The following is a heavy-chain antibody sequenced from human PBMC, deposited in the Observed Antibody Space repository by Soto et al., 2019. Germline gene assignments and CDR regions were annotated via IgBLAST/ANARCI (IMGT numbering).Heavy chain of an antibody. Sequence: GGSLRLSCAASGFTFSNAWMSWVRQAPGKGLEWVGRIKSKTDGGTTDYAAPVKGRFTISRDDSKNMLYLQMNSLKTEDTAVYYCTTGAEGIAAAGTIDYYYYYGMDVWGQGTTVTVSS. D-gene: IGHD6-13*01. CDR3: TTGAEGIAAAGTIDYYYYYGMDV. CDR2: IKSKTDGGTT. J-gene: IGHJ6*02. V-gene: IGHV3-15*01. CDR1: GFTFSNAW.